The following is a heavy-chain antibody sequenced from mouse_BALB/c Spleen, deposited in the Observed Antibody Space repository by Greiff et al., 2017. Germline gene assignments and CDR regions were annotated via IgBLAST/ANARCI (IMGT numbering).Heavy chain of an antibody. CDR3: ARDAPQLGFDY. CDR1: GFNIKDTY. J-gene: IGHJ2*01. V-gene: IGHV14-3*02. D-gene: IGHD4-1*02. Sequence: EVQLVESGAELVKPGASVKLSCTASGFNIKDTYMHWVKQRPEQGLEWIGRIDPANGNTKYDPKFQGKATITADTSSNTAYLQLSSLTSEDTAVYYCARDAPQLGFDYWGQGTTLTVSS. CDR2: IDPANGNT.